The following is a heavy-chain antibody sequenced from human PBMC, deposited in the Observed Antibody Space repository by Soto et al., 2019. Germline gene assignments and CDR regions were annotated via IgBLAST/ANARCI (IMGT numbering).Heavy chain of an antibody. CDR2: IVVGSGNT. V-gene: IGHV1-58*02. D-gene: IGHD3-9*01. CDR1: GYTFTSYD. J-gene: IGHJ3*02. CDR3: AAEPAYYDILTGYYQWAFDI. Sequence: SVKVSCKTSGYTFTSYDINWVRQARGQRLEWIGWIVVGSGNTNYAQKFQERVTITRDMSTSTAYMELSSLRSEDTAVYYCAAEPAYYDILTGYYQWAFDIWGQGTMVTVSS.